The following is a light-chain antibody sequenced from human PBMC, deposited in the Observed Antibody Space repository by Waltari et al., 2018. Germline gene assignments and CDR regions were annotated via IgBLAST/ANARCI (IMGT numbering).Light chain of an antibody. CDR1: QAINTF. J-gene: IGKJ4*01. CDR3: QQYNSFPPT. Sequence: DIQMTHSPSSLSPSVGDRVIITCRASQAINTFLAWFQQKPGKAPRSLIYAASTLQSGVSSNFSGSGSGTNFTLTISSLQPEDCATYYCQQYNSFPPTFGGGTRVEI. CDR2: AAS. V-gene: IGKV1-16*02.